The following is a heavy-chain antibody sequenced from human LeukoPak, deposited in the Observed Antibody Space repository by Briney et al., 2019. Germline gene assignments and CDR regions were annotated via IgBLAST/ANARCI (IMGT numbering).Heavy chain of an antibody. V-gene: IGHV3-20*04. Sequence: GGSLRLSCAASGFTFDDYAMSWVRQAPGKGLEWVAGINWIGGSKDYADSVEGRFTISRDNAKNSLYLQMNSLRAEDTALYYCARGSYYFDGSESYNRGDLYYFYLDVWGKGTTVTVSS. D-gene: IGHD3-22*01. CDR3: ARGSYYFDGSESYNRGDLYYFYLDV. CDR2: INWIGGSK. J-gene: IGHJ6*03. CDR1: GFTFDDYA.